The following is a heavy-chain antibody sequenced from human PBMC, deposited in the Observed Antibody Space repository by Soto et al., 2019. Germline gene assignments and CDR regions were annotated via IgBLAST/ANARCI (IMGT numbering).Heavy chain of an antibody. CDR1: GFTFSSYG. D-gene: IGHD1-1*01. CDR3: ARDLAWKRGKVGRYYYGMDV. V-gene: IGHV3-30*03. J-gene: IGHJ6*02. Sequence: PGGSLRLSCAASGFTFSSYGMHWVRQAPGKGLEWVAVISYDGSNKYYADSVKGRFTISRDNTKNSLYLQMDSLRVEDTAVYYCARDLAWKRGKVGRYYYGMDVWGQGTTVTVSS. CDR2: ISYDGSNK.